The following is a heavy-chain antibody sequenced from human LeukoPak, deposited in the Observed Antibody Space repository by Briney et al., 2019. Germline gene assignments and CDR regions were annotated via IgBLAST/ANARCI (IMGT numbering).Heavy chain of an antibody. J-gene: IGHJ4*02. Sequence: GGSLRFSCAASGLVFGKYAMAWVRQAPGKGLECVSIISDDSSFTYYLDSVKGRSTIFRDNSKNTLYLHMNSLKAEDTAVYYCAKGRCSGPGCDSFDYWGQGTLVTVSS. CDR2: ISDDSSFT. D-gene: IGHD5-12*01. CDR3: AKGRCSGPGCDSFDY. V-gene: IGHV3-23*01. CDR1: GLVFGKYA.